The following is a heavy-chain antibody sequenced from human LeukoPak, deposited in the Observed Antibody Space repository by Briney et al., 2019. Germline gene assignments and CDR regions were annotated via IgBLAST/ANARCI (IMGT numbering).Heavy chain of an antibody. CDR2: IYYSGST. J-gene: IGHJ4*02. CDR1: GGSISSYY. Sequence: SETLSLTCTVSGGSISSYYWSWIRQPPGKGLEGIGYIYYSGSTNYNPSLKSRVTISVDTSKNQFSLTLSSVTAADTAVYYCARDANLYYYDSSGYYWSYFDYWGQGTLVTVSS. V-gene: IGHV4-59*01. CDR3: ARDANLYYYDSSGYYWSYFDY. D-gene: IGHD3-22*01.